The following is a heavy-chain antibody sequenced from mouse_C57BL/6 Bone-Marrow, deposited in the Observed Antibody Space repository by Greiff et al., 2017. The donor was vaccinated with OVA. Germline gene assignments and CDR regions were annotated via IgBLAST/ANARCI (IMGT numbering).Heavy chain of an antibody. Sequence: QVQLQQSGAELVKPGASVTISCKASGYAFSSYWMNWVKQRPGKGLEWIGKIYPGDGDTNYNGKFKGKATLTADKSSSTAYMQLSSLTSEDSAVYFCARKGGGYAMDYWGQGTSVTVSS. CDR1: GYAFSSYW. CDR3: ARKGGGYAMDY. V-gene: IGHV1-80*01. CDR2: IYPGDGDT. J-gene: IGHJ4*01.